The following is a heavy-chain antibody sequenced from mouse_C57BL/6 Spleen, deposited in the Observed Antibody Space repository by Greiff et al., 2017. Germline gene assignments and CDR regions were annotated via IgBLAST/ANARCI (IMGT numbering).Heavy chain of an antibody. CDR1: GYSITSGYD. Sequence: EVQLQQSGPGMVKPSQSLSLTCTVTGYSITSGYDWHWIRHFPGNKLEWMGYISYSGSTNYNPSLKSRISITHVTSKNHFFLKLNSVTTEDTATYYCARARSYYGSSYWFAYWGQGTLVTVSA. CDR3: ARARSYYGSSYWFAY. D-gene: IGHD1-1*01. V-gene: IGHV3-1*01. CDR2: ISYSGST. J-gene: IGHJ3*01.